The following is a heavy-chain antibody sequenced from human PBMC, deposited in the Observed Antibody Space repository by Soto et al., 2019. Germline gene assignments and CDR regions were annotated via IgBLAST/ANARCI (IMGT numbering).Heavy chain of an antibody. CDR1: GGTFSSYA. CDR2: IIPIFGTA. J-gene: IGHJ6*02. D-gene: IGHD1-26*01. Sequence: SVKVSCKASGGTFSSYAISWVRQAPGQGLEWMGGIIPIFGTANYAQKFQGRVTITADESTSTAYMELSSLRSEDTAVYYCARDQVGWELLDYYYGMDVWGQGTTVTVSS. CDR3: ARDQVGWELLDYYYGMDV. V-gene: IGHV1-69*13.